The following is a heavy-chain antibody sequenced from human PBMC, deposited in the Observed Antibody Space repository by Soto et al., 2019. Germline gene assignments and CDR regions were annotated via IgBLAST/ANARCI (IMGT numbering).Heavy chain of an antibody. D-gene: IGHD2-21*01. CDR1: GGSISSGGYY. Sequence: QVQLQESGPGLVKPSQTLSLTCTVSGGSISSGGYYWSWIRQHPGKGLEWIGYIYYSGSTYYNPSPKSRVTISVDTSKNQFSLKLSSVTAADTAVYYCAASCVGCGGFNYYGMDVWGQGTTVTVSS. CDR2: IYYSGST. V-gene: IGHV4-31*03. J-gene: IGHJ6*02. CDR3: AASCVGCGGFNYYGMDV.